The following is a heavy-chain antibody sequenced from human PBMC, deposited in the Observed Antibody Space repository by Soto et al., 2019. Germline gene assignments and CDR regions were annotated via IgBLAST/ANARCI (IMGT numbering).Heavy chain of an antibody. V-gene: IGHV4-31*03. CDR2: IYYSGST. CDR3: ASVYDSSGYYYYDAYYGMDV. CDR1: GGSISSGGYY. Sequence: SETLSLTCTVSGGSISSGGYYWSWIRQHPGKGLEWIGYIYYSGSTYYNPSLKSRVTISVDTSKNQFSLKLSSVTAADTAVYYCASVYDSSGYYYYDAYYGMDVWGEGATDTVSS. D-gene: IGHD3-22*01. J-gene: IGHJ6*02.